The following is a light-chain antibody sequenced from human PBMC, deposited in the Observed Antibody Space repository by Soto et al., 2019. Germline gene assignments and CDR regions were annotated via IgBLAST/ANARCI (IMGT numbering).Light chain of an antibody. J-gene: IGKJ3*01. CDR2: AS. Sequence: EIVLTQSPGTLSLSPGERATLSCRASQSVSDMYLAWYQQKPGQAPRLLIHASNMATGIPYRFSGSGSGTDFRLTISRLEPEDFGVYYCQHYGTSALFGPGTKVDIK. CDR1: QSVSDMY. V-gene: IGKV3-20*01. CDR3: QHYGTSAL.